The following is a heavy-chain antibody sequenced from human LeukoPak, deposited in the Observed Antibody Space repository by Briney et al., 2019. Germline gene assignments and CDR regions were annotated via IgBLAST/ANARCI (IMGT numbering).Heavy chain of an antibody. D-gene: IGHD4-17*01. CDR1: GFTFHDYA. Sequence: GRSLRLSCAASGFTFHDYAMHWVRQAPGKGLEWVSGISWNSGNIVYADSVKDRFTISRDNAKNSLYLQMDSLRAEDMALYYCAKGQTIITMTTFDYWGQGTLVTVSS. CDR2: ISWNSGNI. V-gene: IGHV3-9*03. J-gene: IGHJ4*02. CDR3: AKGQTIITMTTFDY.